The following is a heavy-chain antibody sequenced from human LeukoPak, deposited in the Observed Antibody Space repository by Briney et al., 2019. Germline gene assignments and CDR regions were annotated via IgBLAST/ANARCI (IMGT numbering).Heavy chain of an antibody. CDR3: ARHYGSGSWTESYYGMDV. D-gene: IGHD3-10*01. Sequence: ASVKVSCKASGGTFSSYAVSWVRQAPGQGLEWMGGIIPIFGTANYAQKFQGRVTITADESTSTAYMELGSLRSEDTAVYYCARHYGSGSWTESYYGMDVWGQGTTVTVSS. J-gene: IGHJ6*02. V-gene: IGHV1-69*13. CDR2: IIPIFGTA. CDR1: GGTFSSYA.